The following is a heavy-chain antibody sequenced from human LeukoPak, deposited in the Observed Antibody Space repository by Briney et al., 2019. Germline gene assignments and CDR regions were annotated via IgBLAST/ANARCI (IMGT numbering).Heavy chain of an antibody. J-gene: IGHJ5*02. CDR1: GGSISSSSYY. D-gene: IGHD3-22*01. CDR3: ARLNQSVIVVVYNWFDP. V-gene: IGHV4-39*07. CDR2: IYYSGST. Sequence: SETLSLTCTVSGGSISSSSYYWGWIRQPPGKGLEWIGSIYYSGSTYYNPSLKSRVTISVDTSKNQFSLKLSSVTAADTAVYYCARLNQSVIVVVYNWFDPWGQGTLVTVSS.